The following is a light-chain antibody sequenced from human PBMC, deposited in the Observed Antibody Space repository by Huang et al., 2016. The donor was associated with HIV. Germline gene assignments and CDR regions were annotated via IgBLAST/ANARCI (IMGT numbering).Light chain of an antibody. J-gene: IGKJ1*01. CDR2: ATS. Sequence: DIQMTQSPSSLSASVGDRVTITCRASQSISVYLNWYQQKPGKAPKLLIYATSSLHSGVPSRFSGSGSGTDFTLTINSLQPEDFATYYCQQSYRAPWTFGQGTNVEVK. CDR1: QSISVY. CDR3: QQSYRAPWT. V-gene: IGKV1-39*01.